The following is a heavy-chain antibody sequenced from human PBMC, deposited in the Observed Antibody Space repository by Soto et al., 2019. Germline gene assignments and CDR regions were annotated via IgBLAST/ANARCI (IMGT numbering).Heavy chain of an antibody. V-gene: IGHV3-21*01. CDR1: GFTFSSYS. CDR3: ARDPYIAAAGTIAPEFDY. D-gene: IGHD6-13*01. Sequence: GGSLRLSCAASGFTFSSYSMNWVRQAPGKGLEWVSSISSSSSYIYYADSVKGRFTISRDNAKNSLYLQMNSLRAEDTAVYYCARDPYIAAAGTIAPEFDYRGQGTLVTVSS. J-gene: IGHJ4*02. CDR2: ISSSSSYI.